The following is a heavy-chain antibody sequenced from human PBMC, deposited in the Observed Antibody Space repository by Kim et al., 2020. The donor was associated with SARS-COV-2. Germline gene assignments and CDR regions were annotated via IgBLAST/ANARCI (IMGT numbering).Heavy chain of an antibody. J-gene: IGHJ3*02. V-gene: IGHV3-53*01. Sequence: GGSLRLSCAASGFTVSSNYMSWVRQAPGKGLEWVSVIYSGGSTYYADSVKGRFTISRDNSKNTLYLQMNSLRAEDTAVYYCAREAHGDYVFFDAFDIWGQGTMVTVSS. D-gene: IGHD4-17*01. CDR1: GFTVSSNY. CDR3: AREAHGDYVFFDAFDI. CDR2: IYSGGST.